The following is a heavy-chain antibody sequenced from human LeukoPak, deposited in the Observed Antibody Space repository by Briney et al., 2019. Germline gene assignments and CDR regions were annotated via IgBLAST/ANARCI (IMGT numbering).Heavy chain of an antibody. CDR3: ARQNPHYYDNSGAAPRGYWFDP. J-gene: IGHJ5*02. Sequence: GESLKISCKGSGYSFTSYWIGWVRQMPGKGLEWMGIIYPGDSDTRYSPSFQGQVTISADKSISTAYLQWSSLKASDTAMYYCARQNPHYYDNSGAAPRGYWFDPWGQGTLVTVSS. D-gene: IGHD3-22*01. CDR1: GYSFTSYW. CDR2: IYPGDSDT. V-gene: IGHV5-51*01.